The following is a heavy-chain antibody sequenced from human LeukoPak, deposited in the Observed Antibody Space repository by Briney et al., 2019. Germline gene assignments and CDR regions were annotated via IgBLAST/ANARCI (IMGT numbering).Heavy chain of an antibody. V-gene: IGHV3-21*01. CDR3: TVDTDYFEGLGFPRPALNDY. D-gene: IGHD3-22*01. CDR1: GFSFSTYS. CDR2: ISSSGDI. J-gene: IGHJ4*02. Sequence: GGSLRLSCAASGFSFSTYSMNWVRQAPGEGPEWVSSISSSGDIYYGDSVKGRFTISRDNAKNSLYLQMNSLRVEDTAVYFCTVDTDYFEGLGFPRPALNDYWGQGTLVTVSS.